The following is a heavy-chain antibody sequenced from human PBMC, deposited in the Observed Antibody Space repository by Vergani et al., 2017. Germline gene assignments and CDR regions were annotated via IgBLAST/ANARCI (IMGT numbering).Heavy chain of an antibody. Sequence: EVQLLESGGGLVQPGGSLRLSCAASGFTFSSYAMSWVRQAPGEGLEWVSAISGSGGSTYYADSVTGRFTISRDDSKNTLYLQMNSLRAEDTAVYYCAKCYGSGFYDYYMDVWGEGTTVTVSS. CDR2: ISGSGGST. V-gene: IGHV3-23*01. CDR3: AKCYGSGFYDYYMDV. D-gene: IGHD3-10*01. J-gene: IGHJ6*03. CDR1: GFTFSSYA.